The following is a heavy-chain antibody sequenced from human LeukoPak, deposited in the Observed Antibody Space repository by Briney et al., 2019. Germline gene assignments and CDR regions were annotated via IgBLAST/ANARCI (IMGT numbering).Heavy chain of an antibody. V-gene: IGHV3-33*01. CDR3: AREGKYSYGPFDY. J-gene: IGHJ4*02. CDR2: IWYDGSNK. D-gene: IGHD5-18*01. Sequence: QSGGSLRLSCAASGFTFSNYGMHWVRQAPGKGLEWVAVIWYDGSNKYYADSVKGRFTISRDNSKNTLFLQMNSLRAEDTAVYYGAREGKYSYGPFDYWGQGTLVTVSS. CDR1: GFTFSNYG.